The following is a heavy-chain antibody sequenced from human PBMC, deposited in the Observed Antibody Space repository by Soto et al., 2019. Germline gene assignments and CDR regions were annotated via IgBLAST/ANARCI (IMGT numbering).Heavy chain of an antibody. D-gene: IGHD6-13*01. CDR3: ARHLNDRYSSSWTIEGDAFDI. V-gene: IGHV4-39*01. J-gene: IGHJ3*02. CDR1: GGSISSSSYY. Sequence: QLQLQESGPGLVKPSETLSLTCTVSGGSISSSSYYWGWIRQPPGKGLEWIGSIYYSGSTYYNPSLKSRVTISVDTSKNQFSLKLSSVTAADTAVYYCARHLNDRYSSSWTIEGDAFDIWGQGTMVTVSS. CDR2: IYYSGST.